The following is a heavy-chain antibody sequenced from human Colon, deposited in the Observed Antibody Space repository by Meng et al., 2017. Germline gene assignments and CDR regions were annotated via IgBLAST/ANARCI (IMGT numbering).Heavy chain of an antibody. D-gene: IGHD1-26*01. CDR2: ISQSGSS. CDR1: GGSISSTNW. J-gene: IGHJ1*01. Sequence: QVNLAESGPGLVNASGTLSLTCAVPGGSISSTNWWSWIRQPPGKGLEWIGEISQSGSSNYTPSLKSRVTMSLDKSKNHFFLNLSSVSAADTAVYYCAREDGSIGFTPAGQWGQGTLVTVSS. V-gene: IGHV4-4*02. CDR3: AREDGSIGFTPAGQ.